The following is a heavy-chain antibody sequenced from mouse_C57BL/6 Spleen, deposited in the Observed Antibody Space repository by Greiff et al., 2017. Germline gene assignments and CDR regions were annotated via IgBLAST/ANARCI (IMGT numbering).Heavy chain of an antibody. CDR3: TGRPPWYFDV. CDR2: IRLKSDNYAT. CDR1: GFTFSNYW. Sequence: EVKLMESGGGLVQPGGSMKLSCVASGFTFSNYWMNWVRQSPEKGLEWVAQIRLKSDNYATHYAESVKGRFTISRDDSKSSVYLQMNNLRAEDTGIYYCTGRPPWYFDVWGTGTTVTVSS. J-gene: IGHJ1*03. V-gene: IGHV6-3*01.